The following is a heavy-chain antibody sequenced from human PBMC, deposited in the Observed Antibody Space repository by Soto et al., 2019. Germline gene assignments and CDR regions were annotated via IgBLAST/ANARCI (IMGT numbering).Heavy chain of an antibody. Sequence: GGSLRLSCAASGFTFSSYGMHWVRQAPGKGLEWVAVISYDGSNKYYADSVKGRFTISRDNSKNTLYLQMNSLRAEDTAVYYCAKDGPMYDWGQGTLVTVSS. CDR2: ISYDGSNK. J-gene: IGHJ4*02. CDR3: AKDGPMYD. D-gene: IGHD2-8*01. V-gene: IGHV3-30*18. CDR1: GFTFSSYG.